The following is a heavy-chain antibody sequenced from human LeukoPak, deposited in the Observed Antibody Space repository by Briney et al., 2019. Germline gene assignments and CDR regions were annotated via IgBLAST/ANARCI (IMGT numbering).Heavy chain of an antibody. CDR1: GYTFTGYY. J-gene: IGHJ6*03. D-gene: IGHD5-24*01. CDR2: INPNSGGT. V-gene: IGHV1-2*02. Sequence: ASVKVSCKASGYTFTGYYMHWVRQAPGQGLEWMGWINPNSGGTNYAQKFQGRVTMARDTSISTAYMELSRLRSDDTAVYHCATDGRVGTKYYYYYYMDVWGKGTTVTVSS. CDR3: ATDGRVGTKYYYYYYMDV.